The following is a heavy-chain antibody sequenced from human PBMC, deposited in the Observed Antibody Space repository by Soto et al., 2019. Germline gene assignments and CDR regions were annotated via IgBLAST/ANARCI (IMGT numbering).Heavy chain of an antibody. V-gene: IGHV1-46*01. Sequence: QVQLVQSGTVVKKPGASVKVSCKASGYTFLDFYIHWVRQAPGQGLEWMGFINPSGGGTTYAQQFQGRLTMTRDTSTSTVYMELISLRSEDTAIYYCARDKPFSAGYWGQGTLVT. CDR1: GYTFLDFY. CDR3: ARDKPFSAGY. D-gene: IGHD3-3*02. J-gene: IGHJ4*02. CDR2: INPSGGGT.